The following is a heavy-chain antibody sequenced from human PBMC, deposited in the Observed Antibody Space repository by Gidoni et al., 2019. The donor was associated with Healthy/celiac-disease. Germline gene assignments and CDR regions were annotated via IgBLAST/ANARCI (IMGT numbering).Heavy chain of an antibody. D-gene: IGHD1-26*01. Sequence: QVQLQESCPGLVKPSGAPSLTFAFSWGPISSSNWWSWVRQPPGKGLEWIGEIYHSGSTNYNPSLKSRVTISVDKSKNQFSLKLSSVTAADTAVYYCASGSVGATYFDYWGQGTLVTVSS. CDR1: WGPISSSNW. CDR3: ASGSVGATYFDY. CDR2: IYHSGST. V-gene: IGHV4-4*02. J-gene: IGHJ4*02.